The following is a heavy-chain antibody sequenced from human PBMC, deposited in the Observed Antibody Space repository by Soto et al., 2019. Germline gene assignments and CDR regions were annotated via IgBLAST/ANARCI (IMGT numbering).Heavy chain of an antibody. CDR3: ARDPGYSYGYN. V-gene: IGHV1-3*01. D-gene: IGHD5-18*01. J-gene: IGHJ4*02. Sequence: QVQLVQSGAEVKKPGASVKVSCKASGYTFTSYAMHWVRQAPGQRLEWMGWINAGNGNTKYSQKCQGRVTITRDPSASTAYMELSSLRSEDTAVYYCARDPGYSYGYNWGQGTLVTVSS. CDR2: INAGNGNT. CDR1: GYTFTSYA.